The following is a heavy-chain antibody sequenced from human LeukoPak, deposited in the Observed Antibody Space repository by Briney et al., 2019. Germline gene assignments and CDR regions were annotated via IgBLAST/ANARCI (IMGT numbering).Heavy chain of an antibody. CDR3: ARVSTAVSLAIDY. Sequence: GGSLRLSCAASGFTFSSYGMHWVRQAPGKGLEWVAIISYDGSNKYYADSVKGRFTISRDNSENTLYLQMNSLRAEDTAVYYCARVSTAVSLAIDYWGQGTLVTVST. CDR1: GFTFSSYG. CDR2: ISYDGSNK. D-gene: IGHD6-13*01. J-gene: IGHJ4*02. V-gene: IGHV3-30*03.